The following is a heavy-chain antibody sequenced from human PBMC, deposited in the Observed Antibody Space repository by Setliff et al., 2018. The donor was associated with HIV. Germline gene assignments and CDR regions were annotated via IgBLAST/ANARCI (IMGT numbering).Heavy chain of an antibody. CDR1: GFTFSTYW. D-gene: IGHD1-26*01. Sequence: GGSLRLSCAASGFTFSTYWMSWVRQAPGKGLEWVAFIRYTGSNKYYADSVKGRFTISRDNSKNSLYLQMNSLRFEDTAVYYCATDCAVVGGTGSLDAWGQGTLVTVSS. CDR3: ATDCAVVGGTGSLDA. J-gene: IGHJ5*02. CDR2: IRYTGSNK. V-gene: IGHV3-30*02.